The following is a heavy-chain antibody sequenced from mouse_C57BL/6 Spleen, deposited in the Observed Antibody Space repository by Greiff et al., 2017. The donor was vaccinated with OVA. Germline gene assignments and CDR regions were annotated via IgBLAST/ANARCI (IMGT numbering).Heavy chain of an antibody. D-gene: IGHD3-2*02. CDR1: GYSFTSYY. CDR2: IYPGSGNT. J-gene: IGHJ3*01. Sequence: QVQLKQSGPELVKPGASVKISCKASGYSFTSYYIHWVKQRPGQGLEWIGWIYPGSGNTKYNEKFKGKATLTADTSSSTAYMQLSSLTSEDSAVYYCAREDSSGYGFAYWGQGTLVTVSA. V-gene: IGHV1-66*01. CDR3: AREDSSGYGFAY.